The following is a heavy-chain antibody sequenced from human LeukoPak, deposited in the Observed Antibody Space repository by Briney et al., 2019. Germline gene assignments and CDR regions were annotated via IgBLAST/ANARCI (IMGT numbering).Heavy chain of an antibody. Sequence: SETLSLTCTVSGGSITSHSYSWGWIRQPPGKGLEWIGSIYYSGSTYYNPSLKSRVTISVDTSKNQFSLKLSSVTAADTAVYYCANLYDYVWGSYRSSYWGQGTLVTVSS. J-gene: IGHJ4*02. D-gene: IGHD3-16*02. CDR3: ANLYDYVWGSYRSSY. V-gene: IGHV4-39*01. CDR1: GGSITSHSYS. CDR2: IYYSGST.